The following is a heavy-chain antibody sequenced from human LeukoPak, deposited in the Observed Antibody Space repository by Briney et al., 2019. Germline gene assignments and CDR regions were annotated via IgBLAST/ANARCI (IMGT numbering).Heavy chain of an antibody. CDR3: ARDEGELLRHQSWFDP. V-gene: IGHV3-23*01. D-gene: IGHD3-10*01. J-gene: IGHJ5*02. CDR2: ISGSGGST. Sequence: QPGGSLRLSCAASGFTFSSYAMSWVRQAPGKGLEWVSSISGSGGSTYYADSVKGRFTISRDNSKNTLYLQMNSLRAEDTAVYYCARDEGELLRHQSWFDPWGQGTLVTVSS. CDR1: GFTFSSYA.